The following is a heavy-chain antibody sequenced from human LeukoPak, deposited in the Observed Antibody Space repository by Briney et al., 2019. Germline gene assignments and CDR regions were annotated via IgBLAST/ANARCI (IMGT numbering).Heavy chain of an antibody. Sequence: GGSLRLSCVASGFTFSSYAMAWVRQAPGKGLEWVSVINESGGTTYYAAFVKGRFTISRDSSKNTLYLQLGSLRAEDTALYYCAKADSTSLNWFDPWGQGTLVTVS. CDR3: AKADSTSLNWFDP. V-gene: IGHV3-23*01. D-gene: IGHD3-16*02. CDR2: INESGGTT. CDR1: GFTFSSYA. J-gene: IGHJ5*02.